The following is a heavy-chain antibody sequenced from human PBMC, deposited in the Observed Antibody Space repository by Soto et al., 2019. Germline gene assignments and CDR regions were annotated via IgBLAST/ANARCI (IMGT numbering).Heavy chain of an antibody. CDR1: GFSHSTTGVG. CDR2: IYWDNDK. Sequence: QITLKESGPTLVKPTQTLTLTCSFSGFSHSTTGVGVGWIRQSPGKALEWLAIIYWDNDKRYSPSLKSRVTITKDTSKNQVVPTVTNMDPVDTGTYYCARSLWFGELHWGQGALVTVSS. J-gene: IGHJ4*02. D-gene: IGHD3-10*01. CDR3: ARSLWFGELH. V-gene: IGHV2-5*02.